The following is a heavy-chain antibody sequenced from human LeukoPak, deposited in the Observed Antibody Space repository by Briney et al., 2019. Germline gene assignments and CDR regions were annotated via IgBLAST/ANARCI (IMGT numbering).Heavy chain of an antibody. D-gene: IGHD6-13*01. CDR3: ARAKGSSSWYHY. Sequence: TGGSLRLSCAASGFTFSSYAMHWVRQAPGKGLQSVSAINTNGDSTYYASSVKGRFAISRDNSKNTLYLQMGSLRAEDMAVYYCARAKGSSSWYHYWGQGTLVTVSS. CDR2: INTNGDST. V-gene: IGHV3-64*01. CDR1: GFTFSSYA. J-gene: IGHJ4*02.